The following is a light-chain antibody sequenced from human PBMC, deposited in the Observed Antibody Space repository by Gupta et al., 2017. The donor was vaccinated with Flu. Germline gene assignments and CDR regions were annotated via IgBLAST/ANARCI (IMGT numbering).Light chain of an antibody. CDR3: QVWDGNSDQEV. Sequence: SYLLPHPPSVSVAPGQTARIACGGDNIGDKNVHWYQQKPGQAPVMVIYGDTDRPSGIPERFSGSNSGNTATLTISRVEAGDEADYFCQVWDGNSDQEVFGGGTRVTVL. V-gene: IGLV3-21*02. CDR1: NIGDKN. J-gene: IGLJ2*01. CDR2: GDT.